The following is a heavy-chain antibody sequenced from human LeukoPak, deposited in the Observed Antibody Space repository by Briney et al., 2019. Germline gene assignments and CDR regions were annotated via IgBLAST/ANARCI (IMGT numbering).Heavy chain of an antibody. CDR1: GGSISSYY. J-gene: IGHJ6*03. V-gene: IGHV4-59*01. D-gene: IGHD2-2*01. CDR3: AREEGLLSGIHYMDV. CDR2: IYYSGST. Sequence: PSETLSLTCTVSGGSISSYYWSWIRQPPGKGLEWIGYIYYSGSTNYNPSLKSRVTISVDTSKNQFSLKLSSVTAADTAVYYCAREEGLLSGIHYMDVWGKGTTVTVSS.